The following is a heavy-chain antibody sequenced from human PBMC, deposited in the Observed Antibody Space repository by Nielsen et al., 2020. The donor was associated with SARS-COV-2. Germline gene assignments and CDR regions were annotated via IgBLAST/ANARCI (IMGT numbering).Heavy chain of an antibody. CDR2: IYYSGST. J-gene: IGHJ5*02. CDR3: ARHICSSTSCYLGEVNWFDP. Sequence: PGKGLEWIGTIYYSGSTYYNPPLKSRVTISVDTSKNQFSLKLSSVTAADTAVYYCARHICSSTSCYLGEVNWFDPWGQGTLVTVSS. V-gene: IGHV4-39*01. D-gene: IGHD2-2*01.